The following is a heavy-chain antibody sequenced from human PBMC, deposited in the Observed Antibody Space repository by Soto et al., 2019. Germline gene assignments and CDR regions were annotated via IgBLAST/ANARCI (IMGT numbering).Heavy chain of an antibody. CDR2: SYYTGNT. D-gene: IGHD1-26*01. J-gene: IGHJ6*02. V-gene: IGHV4-31*03. Sequence: SETLSLTCTVSGDSISRGGDYWSWIRQHPGKGLEWIGYSYYTGNTYSNPTLKSRVTISVDTSKNQFSLKLTSVTAADTAVYYCARGGGRVGAINFHGLDVWGQGTTVTVSS. CDR3: ARGGGRVGAINFHGLDV. CDR1: GDSISRGGDY.